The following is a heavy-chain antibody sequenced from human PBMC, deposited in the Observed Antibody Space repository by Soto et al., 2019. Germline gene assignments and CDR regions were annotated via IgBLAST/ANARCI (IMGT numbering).Heavy chain of an antibody. CDR1: GFTFSSYA. Sequence: GGSLRLSCAASGFTFSSYAMHWVRQAPGKGLEWVAVISYDGSNKYYADSVKGRFTISRDNSKNTLYLQMNSLRAEDTAVYYCARDVDTARVTWSYYYYGMDVWGQGTTVTVSS. CDR3: ARDVDTARVTWSYYYYGMDV. J-gene: IGHJ6*02. D-gene: IGHD5-18*01. CDR2: ISYDGSNK. V-gene: IGHV3-30-3*01.